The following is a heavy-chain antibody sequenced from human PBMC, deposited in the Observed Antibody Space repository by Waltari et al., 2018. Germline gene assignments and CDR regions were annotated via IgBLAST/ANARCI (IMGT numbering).Heavy chain of an antibody. CDR1: GYSFTTYW. CDR3: ARRDRGGSVANYFDY. Sequence: DVQLAQSGAEVKKAGESLKISCKGSGYSFTTYWSGWVRQMPGKGLEWMGIIYPGDSDTRYSPSFQGQVTISVDKSIATAYLQWSSLKASDTAIYFCARRDRGGSVANYFDYWGQGTLVTVSS. V-gene: IGHV5-51*03. D-gene: IGHD3-10*01. J-gene: IGHJ4*02. CDR2: IYPGDSDT.